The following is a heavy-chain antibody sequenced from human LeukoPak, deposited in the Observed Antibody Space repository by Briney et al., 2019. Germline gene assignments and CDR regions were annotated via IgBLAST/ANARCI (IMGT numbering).Heavy chain of an antibody. D-gene: IGHD3-22*01. CDR2: VHYSGSS. V-gene: IGHV4-59*01. CDR3: ERDTRSCDTSGYYHFDF. J-gene: IGHJ4*02. CDR1: GASIRSYY. Sequence: PSETLSLTCTVSGASIRSYYWNWIRQPPGKGLEWIGYVHYSGSSNYNLSLKSRVTISVDTANNQYSLILSSVTAADTAVYYCERDTRSCDTSGYYHFDFWGQGSLVTVSS.